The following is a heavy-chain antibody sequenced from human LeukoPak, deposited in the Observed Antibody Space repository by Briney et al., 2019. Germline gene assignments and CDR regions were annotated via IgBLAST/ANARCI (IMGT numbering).Heavy chain of an antibody. V-gene: IGHV3-30*04. CDR1: GFNFDNFA. CDR2: ISHDGRTK. D-gene: IGHD5-24*01. Sequence: GKSLTLSCVVSGFNFDNFAMHRVRQPLGKGLEWVAVISHDGRTKYYADSMKGRITISRDNSKNTLFLQMNNLRSEDTAVYFCARPSPPGDGYNPPDHWGQGTLVTVSS. J-gene: IGHJ4*02. CDR3: ARPSPPGDGYNPPDH.